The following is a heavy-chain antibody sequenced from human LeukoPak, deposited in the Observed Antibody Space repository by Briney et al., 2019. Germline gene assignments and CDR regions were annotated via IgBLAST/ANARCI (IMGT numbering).Heavy chain of an antibody. J-gene: IGHJ4*02. CDR1: GGSFSGHY. Sequence: SETLSLTCAIYGGSFSGHYWSWIRQAPGKGLEWIGEINHSGSTNYNPSLKSRVTMSVDTSKNQFSLKLTSVTAADTAVYYCARDRNYGSGNLFDYWGQGTLVTVPS. V-gene: IGHV4-34*01. CDR2: INHSGST. D-gene: IGHD3-10*01. CDR3: ARDRNYGSGNLFDY.